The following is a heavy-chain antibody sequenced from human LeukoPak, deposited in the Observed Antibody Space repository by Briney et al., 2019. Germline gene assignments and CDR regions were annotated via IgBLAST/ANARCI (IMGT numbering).Heavy chain of an antibody. CDR3: AREEVSSDYDY. D-gene: IGHD4-17*01. Sequence: PGGSLRLSCAASGFTFSSYWMHWVRQAPGKGLVWVSRINSDGSSTSYADSVKGRFTISRDNAKNMLYLQMNSLRAEDTAVYYCAREEVSSDYDYWGQGTLVTVSS. CDR1: GFTFSSYW. J-gene: IGHJ4*02. CDR2: INSDGSST. V-gene: IGHV3-74*01.